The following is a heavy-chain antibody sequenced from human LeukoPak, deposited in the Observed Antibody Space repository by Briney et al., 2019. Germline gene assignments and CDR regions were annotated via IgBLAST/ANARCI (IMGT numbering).Heavy chain of an antibody. CDR3: ARGWSSLSYYFQY. CDR2: ISGGGTT. Sequence: GGSLRLSCETSGFIFNNYAVNWVRQAPGKGLEWVSSISGGGTTYYADSVKGRFTISRDSSQNSLYLQMNSLRAEDAAVYFCARGWSSLSYYFQYWGQGTLVTVSS. CDR1: GFIFNNYA. D-gene: IGHD6-13*01. J-gene: IGHJ4*02. V-gene: IGHV3-23*01.